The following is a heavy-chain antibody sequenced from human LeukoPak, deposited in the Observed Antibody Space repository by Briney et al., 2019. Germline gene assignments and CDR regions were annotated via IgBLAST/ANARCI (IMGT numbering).Heavy chain of an antibody. V-gene: IGHV3-23*01. J-gene: IGHJ4*02. CDR1: GFTLSSYA. CDR2: ISGSGGST. Sequence: GGSLRLSCAASGFTLSSYAMSWVRQAPGKGLEWVSAISGSGGSTYYADSVKGRFTISRDNSKNTLYLQMNSLRAEDTAVYYCATSNPQLWVVEAYFDYWGQGTLVTVSS. CDR3: ATSNPQLWVVEAYFDY. D-gene: IGHD5-18*01.